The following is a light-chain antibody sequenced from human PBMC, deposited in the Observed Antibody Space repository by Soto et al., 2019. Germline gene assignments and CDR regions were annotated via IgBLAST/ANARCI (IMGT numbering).Light chain of an antibody. V-gene: IGKV3-20*01. CDR2: GAS. Sequence: LTQSPGTLSLSPGQRATLSCRASQSISSRYLAWYQQRPGQAPRLLIYGASNRATGIPDRFSGSGSGTVFTLTISRLEPEDFAVYYCQQYGSSPPLTFGGGTKVEIK. CDR1: QSISSRY. CDR3: QQYGSSPPLT. J-gene: IGKJ4*01.